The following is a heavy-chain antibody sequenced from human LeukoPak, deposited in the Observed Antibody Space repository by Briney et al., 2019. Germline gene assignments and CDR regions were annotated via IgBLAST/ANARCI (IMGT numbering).Heavy chain of an antibody. Sequence: ASVKVSCKASGGTFSSYAISWVRQAPGQGLEWMGRIIPILGIANHAQKFQGRVTITADKSTSTAYMELSSLRSEDTAVYYYARGPVVPAAYGMDVWGQGTTVTVSS. CDR3: ARGPVVPAAYGMDV. CDR2: IIPILGIA. CDR1: GGTFSSYA. J-gene: IGHJ6*02. D-gene: IGHD2-2*01. V-gene: IGHV1-69*04.